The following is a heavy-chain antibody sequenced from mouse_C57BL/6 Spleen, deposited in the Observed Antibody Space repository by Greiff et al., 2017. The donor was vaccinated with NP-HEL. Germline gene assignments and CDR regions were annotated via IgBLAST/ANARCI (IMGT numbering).Heavy chain of an antibody. Sequence: VKLQQPGAELVRPGSSVKLSCKASGYTFTSYWMDWVKQRPGQGLEWIGNIYPSDSETHYNQKFKDKATLTVDKSSSTAYMQLSSLTSEDSAVYYCAREGPAPVYFDYWGQGTTLTVSS. D-gene: IGHD3-3*01. CDR2: IYPSDSET. J-gene: IGHJ2*01. V-gene: IGHV1-61*01. CDR3: AREGPAPVYFDY. CDR1: GYTFTSYW.